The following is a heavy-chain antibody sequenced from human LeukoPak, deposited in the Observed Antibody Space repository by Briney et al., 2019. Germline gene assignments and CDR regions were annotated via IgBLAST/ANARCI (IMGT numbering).Heavy chain of an antibody. CDR1: GFTVSSNY. D-gene: IGHD6-19*01. Sequence: GGSLRLSCAASGFTVSSNYMSWVRQAPGKGLEWVSVIYSGGSTYYADSVKGRFTISRDNSKSTLYLQMNSLRAEDTVVYYCARDLLEAVAGTVYYYYMDVWGKGTTVTVSS. CDR2: IYSGGST. CDR3: ARDLLEAVAGTVYYYYMDV. J-gene: IGHJ6*03. V-gene: IGHV3-53*01.